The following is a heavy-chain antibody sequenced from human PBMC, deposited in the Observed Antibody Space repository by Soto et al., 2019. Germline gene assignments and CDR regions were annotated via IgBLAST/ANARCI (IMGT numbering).Heavy chain of an antibody. CDR1: GGSFSGYY. J-gene: IGHJ4*02. V-gene: IGHV4-34*01. CDR2: INHSGST. D-gene: IGHD3-10*01. CDR3: ARQRGVLLWFGESSPHGYFDY. Sequence: SETLSLTCAVYGGSFSGYYWSWIRQPPGKGLEWIGEINHSGSTNYNPSLKSRVTISVDTSKNQFSLKLSSVTAADTAVYYRARQRGVLLWFGESSPHGYFDYWGQGTLVTVS.